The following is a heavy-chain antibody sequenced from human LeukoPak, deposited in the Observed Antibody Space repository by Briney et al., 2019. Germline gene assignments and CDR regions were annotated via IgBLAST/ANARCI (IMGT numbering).Heavy chain of an antibody. CDR1: GYTFTSYD. CDR2: MNPNSGNT. D-gene: IGHD1-26*01. Sequence: ASVKVSCKASGYTFTSYDINWVRQATGQGLEWMGWMNPNSGNTGYAQKFQGRVTMTRDTSTSTVYMELSSLRSEDTAVYYCARDAGELTIFDYWGQGTLVTVSS. V-gene: IGHV1-8*02. CDR3: ARDAGELTIFDY. J-gene: IGHJ4*02.